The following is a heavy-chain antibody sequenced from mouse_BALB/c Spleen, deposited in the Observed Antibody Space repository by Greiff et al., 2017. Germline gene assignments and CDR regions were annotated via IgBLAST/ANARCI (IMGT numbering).Heavy chain of an antibody. V-gene: IGHV2-6-4*01. D-gene: IGHD2-1*01. CDR1: GFSLSRYS. CDR3: ARYGNYEGWFAY. J-gene: IGHJ3*01. CDR2: IWGGGST. Sequence: VQLQESGPGLVAPSQSLSITCTVSGFSLSRYSVHWVRQPPGKGLEWLVMIWGGGSTDYNAAFISRLSISKDNSKSQVFFKMNSLQADDTAIYYCARYGNYEGWFAYWGQGTLVTVSA.